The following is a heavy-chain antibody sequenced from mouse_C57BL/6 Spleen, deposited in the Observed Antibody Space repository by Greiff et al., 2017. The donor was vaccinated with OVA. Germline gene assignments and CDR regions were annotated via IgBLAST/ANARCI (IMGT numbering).Heavy chain of an antibody. J-gene: IGHJ4*01. V-gene: IGHV1-81*01. CDR2: IYPRSGNT. CDR3: ARDGYYVNYAMDY. Sequence: VKLVESGAELARPGASVKLSCKASGYTFTSYGISWVKQRTGQGLEWIGEIYPRSGNTYYNEKFKGKATLTADKSSSTAYMELRSLTSEDSAVYFCARDGYYVNYAMDYWGQGTSVTVSS. CDR1: GYTFTSYG. D-gene: IGHD2-3*01.